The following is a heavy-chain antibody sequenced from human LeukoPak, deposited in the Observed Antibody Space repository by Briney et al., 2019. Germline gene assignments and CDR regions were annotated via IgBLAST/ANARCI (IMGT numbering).Heavy chain of an antibody. Sequence: SETLSLTCAVYGGSFSGYYWGWIRQPPGKGLEWIGSIYYSGNTYYNPSLKSRVTISADTSKNQFSLKLSSVTAADTAVYYCARGLPAYYYDSGSSSFDYWGQGTLVTVSS. D-gene: IGHD3-10*01. J-gene: IGHJ4*02. CDR2: IYYSGNT. CDR3: ARGLPAYYYDSGSSSFDY. V-gene: IGHV4-34*01. CDR1: GGSFSGYY.